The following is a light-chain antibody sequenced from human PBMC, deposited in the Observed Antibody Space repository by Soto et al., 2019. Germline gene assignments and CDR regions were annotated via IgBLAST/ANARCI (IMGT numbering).Light chain of an antibody. CDR2: EVS. CDR1: SSDVGGYNY. J-gene: IGLJ1*01. CDR3: CSYAGSSTFFYV. Sequence: QSALTQPPSASGSPGQSVTISCTGTSSDVGGYNYVSWYQQHPGRAPKLMIYEVSKRPSGVPDRFSGSKSGNTASLTVSGLQAEDEADYYCCSYAGSSTFFYVFGTGTKVTAL. V-gene: IGLV2-8*01.